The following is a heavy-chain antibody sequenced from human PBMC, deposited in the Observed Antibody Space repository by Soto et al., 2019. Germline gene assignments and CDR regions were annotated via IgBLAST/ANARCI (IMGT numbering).Heavy chain of an antibody. CDR2: ISGSGGST. CDR1: GFTFSSYA. J-gene: IGHJ3*02. Sequence: EVQLLESGGGLVQPGGSLRLSCAASGFTFSSYAMSWVRQAPGKGLEWVSAISGSGGSTYYADSVKGRFTISRDNSKNTVYLQMNILRAEDTAVYYCAKDAMNRRYYDSRVATHAFDIWGQGTMVTVSS. CDR3: AKDAMNRRYYDSRVATHAFDI. V-gene: IGHV3-23*01. D-gene: IGHD3-22*01.